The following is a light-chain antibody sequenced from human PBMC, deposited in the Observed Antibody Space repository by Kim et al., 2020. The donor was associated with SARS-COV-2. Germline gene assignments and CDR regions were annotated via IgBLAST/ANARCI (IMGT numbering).Light chain of an antibody. CDR3: QAWDSSTWG. V-gene: IGLV3-1*01. CDR1: KLGDKY. CDR2: QDN. J-gene: IGLJ2*01. Sequence: SYELTQPPSVSVSPGQTAYITCSGNKLGDKYVCWYQQKPGLSPVLVIYQDNKRPSGIPERFSGSNSGNTASVTISGTQAMDEADYYCQAWDSSTWGFGGG.